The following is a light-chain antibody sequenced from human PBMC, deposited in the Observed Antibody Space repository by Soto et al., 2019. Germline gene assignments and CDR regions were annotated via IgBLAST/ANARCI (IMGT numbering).Light chain of an antibody. CDR3: QQYQSLT. V-gene: IGKV1-39*01. CDR1: QSIGTF. Sequence: IQITQYPSSLSASVGDTVSITCRASQSIGTFLNWYQQKPGEAPNLLIHTSFTLYSGVPSRFSGTGSGTDFTLTSTRLEPEDLAVYYYQQYQSLTFGGGTKVDIK. CDR2: TSF. J-gene: IGKJ4*01.